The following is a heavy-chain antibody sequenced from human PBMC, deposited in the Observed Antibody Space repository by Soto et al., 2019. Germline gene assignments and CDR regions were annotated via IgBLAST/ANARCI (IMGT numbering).Heavy chain of an antibody. CDR3: ARYGEFNYSYGTYYFDF. V-gene: IGHV3-30-3*01. D-gene: IGHD5-18*01. CDR1: GFTFSSYA. CDR2: ISYDGSNK. Sequence: QVQLVESGGGVVQPGRSLRLSCAASGFTFSSYAMHWVRQAPGKGLEWVAVISYDGSNKYYADSVKGRFTISRDNSKNTLYLQMNSLRAEHTAVYYCARYGEFNYSYGTYYFDFWGQVSLFNVSS. J-gene: IGHJ4*02.